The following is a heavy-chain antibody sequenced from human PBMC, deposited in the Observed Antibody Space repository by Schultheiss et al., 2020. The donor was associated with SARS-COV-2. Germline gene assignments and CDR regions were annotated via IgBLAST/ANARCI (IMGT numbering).Heavy chain of an antibody. CDR1: GYTFTGYY. D-gene: IGHD4-23*01. J-gene: IGHJ4*02. Sequence: ASVKVSCKASGYTFTGYYMHWVRQAPGQGFEWMGWISGYNGYTDYAQKFQGRVTMTTDTSTSTAYMELRSLRSDDTAVYYCARIGGNSPEDYWGQGTLVTVSS. V-gene: IGHV1-18*04. CDR2: ISGYNGYT. CDR3: ARIGGNSPEDY.